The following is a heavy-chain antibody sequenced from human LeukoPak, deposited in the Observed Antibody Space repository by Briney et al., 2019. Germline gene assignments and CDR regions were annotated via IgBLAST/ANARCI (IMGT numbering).Heavy chain of an antibody. CDR1: GYIFTNFY. CDR3: ARDICGSTSCPLGY. J-gene: IGHJ4*02. CDR2: INPNSGGT. V-gene: IGHV1-2*02. D-gene: IGHD2-2*01. Sequence: GASVKVSCKASGYIFTNFYLHWMRQAPGQGFEWIGWINPNSGGTNYAQKFQGRVTMSRDTSISTAYMELSSLRSDDTAVYYCARDICGSTSCPLGYWGQGTLVTVSS.